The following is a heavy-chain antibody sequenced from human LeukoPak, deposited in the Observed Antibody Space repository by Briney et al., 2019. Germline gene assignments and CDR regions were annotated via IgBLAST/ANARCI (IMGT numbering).Heavy chain of an antibody. J-gene: IGHJ4*02. D-gene: IGHD4-23*01. CDR2: FSGSGGST. V-gene: IGHV3-23*01. Sequence: PGGSLRLSCAASGFTFSSYAMSWVRQAPGKGLECVSAFSGSGGSTYHADSVKGRFTISRDNSKNTLYLQMNSLRAEDTAVYYCARDSGTTVGYFDYWGQGTLVTVS. CDR1: GFTFSSYA. CDR3: ARDSGTTVGYFDY.